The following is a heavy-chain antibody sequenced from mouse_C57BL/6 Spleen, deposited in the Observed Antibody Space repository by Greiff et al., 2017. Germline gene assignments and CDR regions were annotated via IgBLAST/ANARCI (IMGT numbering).Heavy chain of an antibody. J-gene: IGHJ3*01. CDR1: GYTFTDYE. CDR3: TRDYGSSYGFAY. D-gene: IGHD1-1*01. Sequence: QVQLQQSGAELVRPGASVTLSCKASGYTFTDYEMHWVKQTPVHGLEWIGAIAPETGGTAYNQQFKGKAILTADKSSSTAYMGLRSLTSEDAAVYYGTRDYGSSYGFAYWGQGTLVTVSA. V-gene: IGHV1-15*01. CDR2: IAPETGGT.